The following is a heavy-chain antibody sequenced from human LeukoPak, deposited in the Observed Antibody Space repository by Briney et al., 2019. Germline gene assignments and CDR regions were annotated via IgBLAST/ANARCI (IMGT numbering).Heavy chain of an antibody. CDR1: GGSFSGYY. CDR2: INHSGST. CDR3: AREGWSRYYGSGTPWKRKSPFDY. J-gene: IGHJ4*02. V-gene: IGHV4-34*01. Sequence: PSETLSLTCAVYGGSFSGYYWSWIRQPPGKGLEWIGEINHSGSTNCNPSLKSRVTISVDTSKNQFSLKLSSVTAADTAVYYCAREGWSRYYGSGTPWKRKSPFDYWGQGTLVTVSS. D-gene: IGHD3-10*01.